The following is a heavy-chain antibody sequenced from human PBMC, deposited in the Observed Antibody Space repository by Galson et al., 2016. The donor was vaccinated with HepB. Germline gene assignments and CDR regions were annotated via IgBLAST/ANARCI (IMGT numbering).Heavy chain of an antibody. CDR2: MYYSGSS. CDR3: ARLQYDTSVGDWFDP. CDR1: GGSISSSY. J-gene: IGHJ5*02. D-gene: IGHD3-22*01. Sequence: SETLSLTCAVSGGSISSSYWSWIRQAPGKGLEWIGYMYYSGSSNYNPSLRNRVTISVDTSKNQFSLKLSSVTAADTAVYYCARLQYDTSVGDWFDPWGQGTLVTVSS. V-gene: IGHV4-59*03.